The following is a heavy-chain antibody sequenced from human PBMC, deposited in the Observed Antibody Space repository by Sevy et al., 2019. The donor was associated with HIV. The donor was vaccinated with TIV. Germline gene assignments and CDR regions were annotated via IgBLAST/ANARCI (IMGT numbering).Heavy chain of an antibody. CDR3: TSGITGTEVDY. Sequence: ASVKVSCKASGYTFTSYYMHWVRQAPGQGLEWVGLINSSGDSTSYAQKFQDRVTMTRDTSTSTVYMELSSLRSEDTAVYYCTSGITGTEVDYWGQGTLVTVSS. V-gene: IGHV1-46*01. J-gene: IGHJ4*02. D-gene: IGHD1-20*01. CDR1: GYTFTSYY. CDR2: INSSGDST.